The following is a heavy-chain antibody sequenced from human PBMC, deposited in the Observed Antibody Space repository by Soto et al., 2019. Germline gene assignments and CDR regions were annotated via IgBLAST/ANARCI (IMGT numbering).Heavy chain of an antibody. D-gene: IGHD3-3*01. J-gene: IGHJ6*02. V-gene: IGHV4-34*01. CDR3: ARGPSLRDITIFGVVNYYYYYGMDV. CDR2: INHSGST. Sequence: PSETLSLTCAVYGGSFSGYYWSWIRQPPGKGLEWIGEINHSGSTNYNPSLKSRVTISVDTSKNQFSLKLSSVTAADTAVYYCARGPSLRDITIFGVVNYYYYYGMDVWGQGTTVTVSS. CDR1: GGSFSGYY.